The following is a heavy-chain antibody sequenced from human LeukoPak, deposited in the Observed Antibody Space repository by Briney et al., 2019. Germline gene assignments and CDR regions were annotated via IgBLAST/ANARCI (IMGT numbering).Heavy chain of an antibody. J-gene: IGHJ6*02. D-gene: IGHD1-26*01. CDR2: ISYHGSAQ. CDR3: ARSLWPQWVYGMAL. CDR1: GFTFNNHA. V-gene: IGHV3-30*04. Sequence: GGSLRLSCAASGFTFNNHAMYWVRQTPGKGLEWVAAISYHGSAQYSADYVKGRFTISRDNSNNMVYLQMNSLRNEDTAIYYCARSLWPQWVYGMALWGHGTTVTVSS.